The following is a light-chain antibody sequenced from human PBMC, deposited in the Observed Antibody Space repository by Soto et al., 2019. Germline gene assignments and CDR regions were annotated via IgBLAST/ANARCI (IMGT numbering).Light chain of an antibody. V-gene: IGLV2-23*02. J-gene: IGLJ1*01. CDR1: SSDIGSYDL. CDR2: EVT. CDR3: CSFADFTYV. Sequence: QSALTQPASVSGSPGQSITISCTGTSSDIGSYDLVSWYQQHPGTAPKLIIYEVTKRPSGVSTRFSGSKSGNTASLTISGLHAVDEADYYCCSFADFTYVFGTGTQLTVL.